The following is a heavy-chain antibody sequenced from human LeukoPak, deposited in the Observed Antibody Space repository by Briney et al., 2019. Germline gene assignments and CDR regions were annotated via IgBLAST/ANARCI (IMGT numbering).Heavy chain of an antibody. D-gene: IGHD3-3*01. CDR1: GFTFSSYS. J-gene: IGHJ4*02. V-gene: IGHV3-21*01. Sequence: GGSLRLSCAASGFTFSSYSMNWVRQAPGKGLEWVSSISSSSSYIYYADSVKGRFTISRDNAKNSLYLQMNSLRAEDTAVYYCARDTPNQLRFLEWPLDYWDQGTLVTVSS. CDR3: ARDTPNQLRFLEWPLDY. CDR2: ISSSSSYI.